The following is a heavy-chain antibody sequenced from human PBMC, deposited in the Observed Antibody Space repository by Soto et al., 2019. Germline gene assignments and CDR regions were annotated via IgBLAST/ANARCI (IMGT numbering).Heavy chain of an antibody. V-gene: IGHV1-24*01. Sequence: ASVKVSYKVSGYTLTELSMHWVRQAPGKGLEWMGGFDPEDGETIYAQKFQGRVTMTEDTSTDTAYMELSSLRSEDTAVYYCASAPLITKEVGYFDLWGRGTLVTVSS. D-gene: IGHD3-10*01. CDR3: ASAPLITKEVGYFDL. J-gene: IGHJ2*01. CDR1: GYTLTELS. CDR2: FDPEDGET.